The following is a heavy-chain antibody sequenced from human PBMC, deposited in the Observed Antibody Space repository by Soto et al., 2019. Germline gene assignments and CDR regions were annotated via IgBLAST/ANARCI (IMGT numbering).Heavy chain of an antibody. V-gene: IGHV1-3*01. CDR2: INAGNGNT. Sequence: ASVKVSCKASGYTFTSYAMHWVRQAPGQRLEWMGWINAGNGNTKYSQKVQGRVTITRDTSASTAYMELSSLRSEDTAVYYCARDAGSHAYYFDSWGQGNLVTVSS. CDR1: GYTFTSYA. J-gene: IGHJ4*02. CDR3: ARDAGSHAYYFDS.